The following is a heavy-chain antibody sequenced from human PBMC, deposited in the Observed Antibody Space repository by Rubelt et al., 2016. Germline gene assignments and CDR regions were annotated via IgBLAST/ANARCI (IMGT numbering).Heavy chain of an antibody. CDR3: ASPPYDILTGYDYYYGMDV. D-gene: IGHD3-9*01. V-gene: IGHV1-69*06. Sequence: QVQLVQSGAEAKKPGSSVKVSCKASGGTFSSYAISWVRQAPGQGLEWMGGIIPIFGTANYARKFKGRVTITADKSTSTAYRELSSLRSEDTAVYYCASPPYDILTGYDYYYGMDVWGQGTTVTVSS. CDR2: IIPIFGTA. CDR1: GGTFSSYA. J-gene: IGHJ6*02.